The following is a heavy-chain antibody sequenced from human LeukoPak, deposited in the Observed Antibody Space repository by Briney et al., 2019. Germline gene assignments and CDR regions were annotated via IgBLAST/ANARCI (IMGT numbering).Heavy chain of an antibody. V-gene: IGHV3-11*06. CDR1: GFTFSNYY. CDR2: ISTGSTYT. CDR3: ARGGSSGRFDY. Sequence: TGGSLRLSCTASGFTFSNYYMSWIRQAPGKGLEWGSYISTGSTYTTYADSMKGRYTISRDNAKNSLYLQMNSLRAEDTAVYFCARGGSSGRFDYWGQGTLVTVSS. D-gene: IGHD6-19*01. J-gene: IGHJ4*02.